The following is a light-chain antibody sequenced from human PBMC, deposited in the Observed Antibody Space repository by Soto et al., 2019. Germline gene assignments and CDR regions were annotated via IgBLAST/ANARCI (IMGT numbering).Light chain of an antibody. Sequence: QSALTQPASVSGSPGQAITISCTGTSSDVGSYNLVSWYQQHPGKAPKLMIYEGSKRPSGVSNRFSGSKSGNTASLTISGLQAEDEADYYCCSYAGREVFGGGTKVTVL. CDR3: CSYAGREV. J-gene: IGLJ2*01. CDR2: EGS. V-gene: IGLV2-23*01. CDR1: SSDVGSYNL.